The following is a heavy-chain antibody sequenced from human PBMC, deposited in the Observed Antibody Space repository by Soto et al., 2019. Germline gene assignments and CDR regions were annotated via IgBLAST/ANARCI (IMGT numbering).Heavy chain of an antibody. J-gene: IGHJ3*02. CDR3: ASHFPTYYDFWSGRVHGFDS. Sequence: PSETLSLTCTVCGGSISSYYWSWIREPPGKGLEWIGYIYYSGSTNYNPSLKSRVTISVDTSKNQFSLKLSSVTAADTAVSYCASHFPTYYDFWSGRVHGFDSWGQGTLVTVPS. CDR1: GGSISSYY. V-gene: IGHV4-59*08. D-gene: IGHD3-3*01. CDR2: IYYSGST.